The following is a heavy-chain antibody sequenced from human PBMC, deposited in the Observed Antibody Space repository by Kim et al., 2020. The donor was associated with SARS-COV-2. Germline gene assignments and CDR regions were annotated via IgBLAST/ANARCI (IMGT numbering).Heavy chain of an antibody. CDR3: ARDYDSSGYYGMDV. V-gene: IGHV3-64*01. D-gene: IGHD3-22*01. CDR2: ISSSGDST. Sequence: GGSLRLSCAASGLNFSSYGMHWVRQAPGKGLEYVSFISSSGDSTYCANSVRGRFTISRDTSKNTLYLQMGSLRAEDMAVYYCARDYDSSGYYGMDVWGQGTTVTVSS. J-gene: IGHJ6*02. CDR1: GLNFSSYG.